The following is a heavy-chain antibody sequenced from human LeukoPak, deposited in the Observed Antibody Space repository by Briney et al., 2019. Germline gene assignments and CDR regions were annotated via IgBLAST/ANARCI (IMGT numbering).Heavy chain of an antibody. Sequence: GGSLRLSCAASGFTFSSYGMHWVRQAPGKGLEWVAVISYDGSNKYYADSVKGRFTISRDNSKNTLYLQMNSLRAEDTAVYYCAKEQYKSDSSGRKIYYYYYYMDVWGKGTTVTVSS. CDR2: ISYDGSNK. CDR3: AKEQYKSDSSGRKIYYYYYYMDV. CDR1: GFTFSSYG. J-gene: IGHJ6*03. D-gene: IGHD3-22*01. V-gene: IGHV3-30*18.